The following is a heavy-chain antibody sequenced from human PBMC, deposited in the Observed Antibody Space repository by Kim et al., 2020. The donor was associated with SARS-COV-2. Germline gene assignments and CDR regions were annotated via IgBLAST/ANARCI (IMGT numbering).Heavy chain of an antibody. CDR1: GFTFSSYA. CDR2: IWYDGSNK. J-gene: IGHJ4*02. D-gene: IGHD3-16*01. V-gene: IGHV3-33*06. Sequence: GGSLRLSCAASGFTFSSYAMHWVRQAPGKGLEWVAVIWYDGSNKYYADSVKGRFTISRDNSKNTLYLQMNSLRAEDTAVYYCAKDGAGDLEAFLGDYYFDYWGQGTLVTVSS. CDR3: AKDGAGDLEAFLGDYYFDY.